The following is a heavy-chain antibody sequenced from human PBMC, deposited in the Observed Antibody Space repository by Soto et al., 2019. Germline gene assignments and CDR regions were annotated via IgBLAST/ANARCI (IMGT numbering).Heavy chain of an antibody. CDR1: GFTFSGYW. CDR3: ARDPGPRAAAIRGLGWFDP. Sequence: GGSLRLSCAASGFTFSGYWMAWVRQAPGKGLEWVASIKQDESEKFYVDSVKGRFAISRDNAKKTVYLQMNGLRAEDTAVYYCARDPGPRAAAIRGLGWFDPWGQGTLVTVSS. V-gene: IGHV3-7*03. J-gene: IGHJ5*02. D-gene: IGHD2-2*01. CDR2: IKQDESEK.